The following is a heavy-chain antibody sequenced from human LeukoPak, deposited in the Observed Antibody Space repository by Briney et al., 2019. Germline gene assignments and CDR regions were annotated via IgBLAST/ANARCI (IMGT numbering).Heavy chain of an antibody. CDR2: IIPILGIA. D-gene: IGHD3-10*01. Sequence: SVKVSCKASGGTFSSYAISWVRQAPGQGLEWMGRIIPILGIANYAQKFQGRVTITADISTSTAYMELSSLRSEDTAVYYCARESDGGNWFDPWGQGTLVTVSS. CDR3: ARESDGGNWFDP. J-gene: IGHJ5*02. CDR1: GGTFSSYA. V-gene: IGHV1-69*04.